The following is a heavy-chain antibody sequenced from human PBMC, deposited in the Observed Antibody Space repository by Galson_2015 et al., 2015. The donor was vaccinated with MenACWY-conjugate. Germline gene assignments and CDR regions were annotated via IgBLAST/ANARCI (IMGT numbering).Heavy chain of an antibody. Sequence: SLRLSCAASGFTFNNYWMSWVRHVPGKGPEWVANIKQDGSEKYYVDSVRGRFTISRDNAKSSLFLQMNSLRAEDTAVYYCARDLGFYCSHNDCDSPYWGQGTLVTVSS. CDR3: ARDLGFYCSHNDCDSPY. D-gene: IGHD2-15*01. CDR2: IKQDGSEK. J-gene: IGHJ4*02. CDR1: GFTFNNYW. V-gene: IGHV3-7*03.